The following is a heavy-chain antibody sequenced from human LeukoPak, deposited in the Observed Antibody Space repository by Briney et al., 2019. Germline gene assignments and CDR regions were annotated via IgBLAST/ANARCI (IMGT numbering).Heavy chain of an antibody. Sequence: SETLSLTCIVSGGSISSYYWSWIRQPPGKGLEWIGYIYYSGSTNYNPSLKSRVTISVDTSKNQFSLKLSSVTAADTAVYYCAREGRQDYVYFDCWGQGTLVTVSS. D-gene: IGHD4-17*01. V-gene: IGHV4-59*01. CDR2: IYYSGST. CDR1: GGSISSYY. CDR3: AREGRQDYVYFDC. J-gene: IGHJ4*02.